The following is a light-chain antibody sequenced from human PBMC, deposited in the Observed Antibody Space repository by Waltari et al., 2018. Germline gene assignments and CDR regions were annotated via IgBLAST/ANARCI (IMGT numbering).Light chain of an antibody. Sequence: DIVMTQSPLSLPVTPGEPASISCRSSQSLLFSNGDNYLDWYLQKPGEPPQLLIDLGLNRASGVPDRFSGSASGTYFTLKISRVEAEDVGVYYCMQSLQTPLTFGGGTKVELK. CDR1: QSLLFSNGDNY. CDR3: MQSLQTPLT. CDR2: LGL. V-gene: IGKV2-28*01. J-gene: IGKJ4*01.